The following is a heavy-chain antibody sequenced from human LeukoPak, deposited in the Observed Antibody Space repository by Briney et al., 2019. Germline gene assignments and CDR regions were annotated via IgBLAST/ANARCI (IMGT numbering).Heavy chain of an antibody. D-gene: IGHD3-22*01. CDR1: GFTFTTYW. J-gene: IGHJ4*02. V-gene: IGHV3-7*03. Sequence: QPGGSLRLSCAASGFTFTTYWMGWVRQAPGKGLEWVANIKQDGTEKYYVDSVKGRFTISRDNAKNSLSLQMNNLRAEDTAIYYCAKDYYYDSNHFDYWGQGTLVTVSS. CDR2: IKQDGTEK. CDR3: AKDYYYDSNHFDY.